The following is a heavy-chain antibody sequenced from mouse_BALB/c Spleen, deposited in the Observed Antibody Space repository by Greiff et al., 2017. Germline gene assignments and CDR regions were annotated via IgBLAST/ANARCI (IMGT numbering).Heavy chain of an antibody. V-gene: IGHV1-5*01. J-gene: IGHJ3*01. CDR3: TPYYYGSSSAWFAY. D-gene: IGHD1-1*01. CDR2: IYPGNSDT. Sequence: EVQRVESGTVLARPGASVKMSCKASGYTFTSYWMHWVKQRPGQGLEWIGAIYPGNSDTSYNQKFKGKAKLTAVTSTSTAYMELSSLTNEDSAVSYCTPYYYGSSSAWFAYWGQGTLVTVSA. CDR1: GYTFTSYW.